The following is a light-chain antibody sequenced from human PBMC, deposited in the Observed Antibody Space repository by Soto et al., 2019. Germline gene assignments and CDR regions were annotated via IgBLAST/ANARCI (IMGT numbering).Light chain of an antibody. V-gene: IGLV7-46*01. Sequence: QTVVTQEPSLTVSPGGTVTLTCGSSTGAVTSGHYPYWFQQKAGQAPRTLIFDTNKRHSWTPARFSGSLLGGKAALTLSGAQPDDEADYFCLLSYSGAAVFGGGTQLTVL. CDR3: LLSYSGAAV. CDR1: TGAVTSGHY. CDR2: DTN. J-gene: IGLJ7*01.